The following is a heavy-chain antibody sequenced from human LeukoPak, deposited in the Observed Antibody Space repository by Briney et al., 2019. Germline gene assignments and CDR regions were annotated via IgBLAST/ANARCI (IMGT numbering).Heavy chain of an antibody. CDR1: GGSFSSGSYY. V-gene: IGHV4-61*01. CDR2: IYYSGST. J-gene: IGHJ4*02. D-gene: IGHD3-22*01. Sequence: PSETLSLTCTVSGGSFSSGSYYWSWIRQPPGKGLEWIGYIYYSGSTNYNPSLKSRVTISVDTSKNQFSLKLSSVTAADTAVYYCARGYYDSSGSYRALRSVRYYFDYWGQGTLVTVSS. CDR3: ARGYYDSSGSYRALRSVRYYFDY.